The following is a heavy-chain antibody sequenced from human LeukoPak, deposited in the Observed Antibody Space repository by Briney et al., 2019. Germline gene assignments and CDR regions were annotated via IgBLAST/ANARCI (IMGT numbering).Heavy chain of an antibody. J-gene: IGHJ4*02. CDR2: IIPILGIA. CDR1: GGTFSSYA. D-gene: IGHD3-22*01. V-gene: IGHV1-69*10. Sequence: VKVSCKAPGGTFSSYAISWVRQAPGQGLEWMGRIIPILGIANYAQKFQGRVTITADKSTSTAYMELSSLRSEDTAVYYCARGPPLYYYDSSGLPDFDYWGQGTLVTVSS. CDR3: ARGPPLYYYDSSGLPDFDY.